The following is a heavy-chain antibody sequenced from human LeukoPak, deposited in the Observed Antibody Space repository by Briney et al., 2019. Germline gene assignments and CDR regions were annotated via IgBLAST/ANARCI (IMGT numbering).Heavy chain of an antibody. V-gene: IGHV3-30*03. CDR2: ISYDGSNK. J-gene: IGHJ4*02. CDR3: ARVPNRSPGIAVAGLYYFDY. CDR1: GFTFSSYG. D-gene: IGHD6-19*01. Sequence: GGSLRLSCAASGFTFSSYGMHWVRQAPGKGREWVAVISYDGSNKYYADSVKGRFTISRDNSKNTLYLQMNSLRAEDTAVYYCARVPNRSPGIAVAGLYYFDYWGQGTLVTVSS.